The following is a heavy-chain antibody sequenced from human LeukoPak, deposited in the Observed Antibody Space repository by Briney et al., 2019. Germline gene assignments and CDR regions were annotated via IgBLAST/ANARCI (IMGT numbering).Heavy chain of an antibody. D-gene: IGHD6-6*01. J-gene: IGHJ6*02. V-gene: IGHV1-18*01. CDR2: ISAYNGNT. CDR1: GYTFTSYG. Sequence: ASVKVSCKASGYTFTSYGISWVRQAPGQGLEWMGWISAYNGNTNYAQKLRGRVTMTTDTSTSTAYMELRSLRSDDTAVYYCARDGSSSSSVYYYYGMDVWGQGTTVTVSS. CDR3: ARDGSSSSSVYYYYGMDV.